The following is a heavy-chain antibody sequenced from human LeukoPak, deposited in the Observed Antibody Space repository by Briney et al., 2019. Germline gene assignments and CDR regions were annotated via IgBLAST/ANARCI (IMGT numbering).Heavy chain of an antibody. CDR3: ARAMYSSSSHDY. J-gene: IGHJ4*02. V-gene: IGHV1-18*01. Sequence: ASVKVSCKASNYIFSSYGISWVRQPPGQGLEWMAWINAYNGDTNYAQKFQGRVTLTTDTSTSTAYMELRNLRSDDTAIYYCARAMYSSSSHDYWGQGTLVTVSS. CDR1: NYIFSSYG. CDR2: INAYNGDT. D-gene: IGHD6-6*01.